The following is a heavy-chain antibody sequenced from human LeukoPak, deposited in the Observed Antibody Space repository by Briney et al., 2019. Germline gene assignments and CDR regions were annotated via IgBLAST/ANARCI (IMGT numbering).Heavy chain of an antibody. CDR2: ISVSGTI. Sequence: PGGSLRLSCTASGFRFGGYSIHWVRQAPGKGLEWLSYISVSGTIHADSVMGRVTVSRDNSKNTLYLQMNSLRAEDTAVYYCARNGGGSGYFDYWGQGTLVTVSS. CDR3: ARNGGGSGYFDY. CDR1: GFRFGGYS. D-gene: IGHD2-8*01. V-gene: IGHV3-48*01. J-gene: IGHJ4*02.